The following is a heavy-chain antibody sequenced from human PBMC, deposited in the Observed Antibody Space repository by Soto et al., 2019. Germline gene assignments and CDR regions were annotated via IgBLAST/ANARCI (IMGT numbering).Heavy chain of an antibody. CDR3: ARADYRSAGGDFDY. V-gene: IGHV1-3*01. CDR2: INAGNGNT. CDR1: GYTFTSYA. J-gene: IGHJ4*02. Sequence: GASVKVSCKASGYTFTSYAMHWVRQAPGQRLEWMGWINAGNGNTKYSQKFQGRVTITRDTSASTAYMELRSLRSDDTAVYYCARADYRSAGGDFDYWGQGTLVTVSS. D-gene: IGHD4-4*01.